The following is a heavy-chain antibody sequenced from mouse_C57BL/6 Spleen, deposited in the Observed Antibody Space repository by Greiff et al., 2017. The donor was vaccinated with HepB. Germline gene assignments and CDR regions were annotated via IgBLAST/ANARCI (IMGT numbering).Heavy chain of an antibody. D-gene: IGHD1-1*01. J-gene: IGHJ2*01. CDR1: GYTFTSYW. CDR2: IDPSDSYT. Sequence: VQLQQPGAELVKPGASVKLSCKASGYTFTSYWMQWVKQRPGQGLEWIGEIDPSDSYTNYNQKFKGKATLTVDTSSSTAYMQLSSLTSEDSAVYYCAISTSYGSRLDYWGQLTTLTVSS. CDR3: AISTSYGSRLDY. V-gene: IGHV1-50*01.